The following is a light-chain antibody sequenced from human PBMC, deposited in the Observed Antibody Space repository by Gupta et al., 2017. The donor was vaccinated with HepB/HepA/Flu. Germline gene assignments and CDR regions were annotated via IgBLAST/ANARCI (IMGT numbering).Light chain of an antibody. V-gene: IGLV2-14*01. J-gene: IGLJ3*02. CDR2: DVS. CDR1: SSDVGGYNY. CDR3: SSDTSSSNLV. Sequence: QSALTQPASVSGSPGPSITISCTGTSSDVGGYNYVSWYQQHPGKAPKLMIYDVSKRPSGVSTRFSGSKSGNTASLTISGRQEEDEADYYCSSDTSSSNLVFGGGTKLTVL.